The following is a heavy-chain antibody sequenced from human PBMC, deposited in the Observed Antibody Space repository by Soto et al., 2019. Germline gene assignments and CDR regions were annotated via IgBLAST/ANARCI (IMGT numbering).Heavy chain of an antibody. CDR2: SNHVGRT. J-gene: IGHJ4*02. V-gene: IGHV4-34*01. CDR1: GGSFSGYY. D-gene: IGHD5-18*01. Sequence: QVQLQQWGAGLLKPSETLSLTCAVYGGSFSGYYWSWIRQPPGKGLEWIGESNHVGRTNYNPSLTSRVTMSVDPSKNQFSLRLTSVTAADTAVYYCARVLIAGVTTDWGQGTLVIVSS. CDR3: ARVLIAGVTTD.